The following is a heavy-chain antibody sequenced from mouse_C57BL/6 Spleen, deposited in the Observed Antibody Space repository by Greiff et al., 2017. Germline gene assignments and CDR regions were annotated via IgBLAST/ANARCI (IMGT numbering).Heavy chain of an antibody. CDR3: AGTRYYYAMDY. CDR1: GYAFSSSW. V-gene: IGHV1-82*01. J-gene: IGHJ4*01. D-gene: IGHD3-1*01. Sequence: VQLQESGPELVKPGASVKISCKASGYAFSSSWMNWVKQRPGKGLEWIGRIYPGDGDTNYNGKFKGKATLTADKSSSTAYMQLSSLTSEDSAVYFCAGTRYYYAMDYWGQGTSVTVSS. CDR2: IYPGDGDT.